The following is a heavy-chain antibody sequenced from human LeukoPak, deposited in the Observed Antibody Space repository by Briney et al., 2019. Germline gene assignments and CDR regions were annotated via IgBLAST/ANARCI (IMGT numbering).Heavy chain of an antibody. V-gene: IGHV3-21*01. J-gene: IGHJ6*04. CDR1: GFTFSSYS. Sequence: AGSLSLSCAASGFTFSSYSMNWVRQAPGKGLEWVSSISSSSSYIYYADSAKADFTISRDNAKNSLYLQMNSLRAEDTAVYYCARVTGPASYYYYGMDVWGKRITVSVSS. CDR2: ISSSSSYI. CDR3: ARVTGPASYYYYGMDV.